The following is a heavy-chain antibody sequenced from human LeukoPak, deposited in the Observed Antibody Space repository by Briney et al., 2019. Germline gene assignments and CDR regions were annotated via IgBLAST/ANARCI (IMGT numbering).Heavy chain of an antibody. CDR3: ARDDQGAFDI. D-gene: IGHD2-2*01. CDR1: GLSFSSYA. J-gene: IGHJ3*02. CDR2: IYSGGST. Sequence: LGGSLRLSCAASGLSFSSYAMSWVRQAPGKGLEWVSVIYSGGSTYYADSVKGRFTISRDNSKNTLYLQMNSLRAEDTAVYYCARDDQGAFDIWGQGTMVTVSS. V-gene: IGHV3-66*01.